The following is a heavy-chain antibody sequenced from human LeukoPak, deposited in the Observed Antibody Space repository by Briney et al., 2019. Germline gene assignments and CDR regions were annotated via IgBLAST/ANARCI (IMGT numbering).Heavy chain of an antibody. J-gene: IGHJ3*02. Sequence: GGSLRLSCAASGFSFSDAWMSWVRQIPGKGLEWVGRIESKTDGGTTDYAAPVKGRFTISRDDSTNTLYLQMNSLKSEDTAVYYCAKDFRYDSSGLISGDAFDIWGQGTMVTVSS. D-gene: IGHD3-22*01. CDR1: GFSFSDAW. CDR2: IESKTDGGTT. V-gene: IGHV3-15*04. CDR3: AKDFRYDSSGLISGDAFDI.